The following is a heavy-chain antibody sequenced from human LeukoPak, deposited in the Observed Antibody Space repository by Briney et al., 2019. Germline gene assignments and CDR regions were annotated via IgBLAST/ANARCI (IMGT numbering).Heavy chain of an antibody. V-gene: IGHV3-30*19. Sequence: GGSLRLSCAASGFTFSGYTMRWVRLAPGKGLEWVAVISYDGSNKYYADSVKGRFTISRDNSKNTLYLQMNSLRAEDTAVYYCARGYNFGPIDYWGQGTLVAVSS. J-gene: IGHJ4*02. D-gene: IGHD1-1*01. CDR1: GFTFSGYT. CDR2: ISYDGSNK. CDR3: ARGYNFGPIDY.